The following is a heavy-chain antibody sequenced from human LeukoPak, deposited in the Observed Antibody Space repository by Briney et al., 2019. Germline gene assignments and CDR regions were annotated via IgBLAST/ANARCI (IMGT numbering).Heavy chain of an antibody. CDR1: GFTFSSYW. J-gene: IGHJ4*02. CDR3: ATGAGCGY. V-gene: IGHV3-7*03. D-gene: IGHD6-19*01. CDR2: IKQDGSER. Sequence: GGSLRLSCAASGFTFSSYWMTWVRQAPGKGLEWVANIKQDGSERNYVDSVKGRFTISRDNAKNSLYLQMNTLRDEDTAVYYCATGAGCGYWGQGTLDTVSS.